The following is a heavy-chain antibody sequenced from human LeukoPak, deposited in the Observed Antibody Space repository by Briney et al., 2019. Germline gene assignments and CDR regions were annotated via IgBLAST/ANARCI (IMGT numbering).Heavy chain of an antibody. CDR1: GYSISRGYY. D-gene: IGHD3-22*01. CDR3: AREYDSSGYYPSDAFDI. J-gene: IGHJ3*02. V-gene: IGHV4-38-2*02. CDR2: IYHSGST. Sequence: SETLSLTCAVSGYSISRGYYWGWIRQPPGKGLEWIGSIYHSGSTYYNPSLKSRVTISVDTSKNQFSLKLSAVTAADTAVYYCAREYDSSGYYPSDAFDIWGQGTMVTVSS.